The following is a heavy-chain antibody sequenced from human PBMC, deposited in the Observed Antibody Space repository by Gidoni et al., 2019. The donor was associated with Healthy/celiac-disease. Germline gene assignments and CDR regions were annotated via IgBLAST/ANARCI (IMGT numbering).Heavy chain of an antibody. Sequence: ELQLVESGGGMVKPGGSLGLSCAASGFAFSSYSMNWVRHAPGKVLEWVSSISSSISYIYYADSVKGRFTTSRDNAKNSLYLQMNSLRAEDTAVYYCARDGHYYYGMDVWGQGTTVTVSS. CDR2: ISSSISYI. CDR3: ARDGHYYYGMDV. CDR1: GFAFSSYS. J-gene: IGHJ6*02. V-gene: IGHV3-21*01.